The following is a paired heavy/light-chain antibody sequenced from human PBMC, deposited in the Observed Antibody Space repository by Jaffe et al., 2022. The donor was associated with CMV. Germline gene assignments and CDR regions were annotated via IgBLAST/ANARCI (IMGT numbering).Light chain of an antibody. Sequence: EIVMTQSPATLSVSPGERATLSCRASQSVSSNLAWYQQKPGQAPRLLIYGASTRATGIPARFSGSGSGTEFTLTISSLQSEDFAVYYCQQYNNWPLTFGQGTKVEIK. CDR3: QQYNNWPLT. J-gene: IGKJ1*01. CDR1: QSVSSN. V-gene: IGKV3-15*01. CDR2: GAS.
Heavy chain of an antibody. CDR3: ARQLKGRQDIVVVPAPWWFDP. D-gene: IGHD2-2*01. CDR2: IYPGDSDT. V-gene: IGHV5-51*01. J-gene: IGHJ5*02. CDR1: GYSFTSYW. Sequence: EVQLVQSGAEVKKPGESLKISCKGSGYSFTSYWIGWVRQMPGKGLEWMGIIYPGDSDTRYSPSFQGQVTISADKSISTAYLQWSSLKASDTAMYYCARQLKGRQDIVVVPAPWWFDPWGQGTLVTVSS.